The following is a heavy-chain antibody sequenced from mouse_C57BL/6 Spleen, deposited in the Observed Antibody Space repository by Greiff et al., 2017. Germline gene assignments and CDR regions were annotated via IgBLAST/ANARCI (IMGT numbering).Heavy chain of an antibody. V-gene: IGHV1-80*01. Sequence: QVQLQQSGAELVKPGASVKISCKASGYAFSSYWMNWVTQRPGKGLEWIGQIYPGDGDTNYNGKFKGKATLTADKSSSTAYMQLSSLTSEDSAVYFCARSGNPGYFDYWGQGTTLTVSS. CDR3: ARSGNPGYFDY. CDR2: IYPGDGDT. CDR1: GYAFSSYW. D-gene: IGHD3-1*01. J-gene: IGHJ2*01.